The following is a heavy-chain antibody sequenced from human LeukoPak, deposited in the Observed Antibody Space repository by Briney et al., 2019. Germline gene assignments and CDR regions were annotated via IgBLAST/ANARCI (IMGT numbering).Heavy chain of an antibody. CDR3: ARDGEVEVRGVIGVIDY. CDR2: ISSSSSTI. V-gene: IGHV3-48*04. J-gene: IGHJ4*02. Sequence: GGSLRLSCAASGFTFSSYSMKWVRQAPGKGLEWVSYISSSSSTIYYADSVKGRFTISRDNAKNSLYLQMNSLRAEDTAVYYCARDGEVEVRGVIGVIDYWGQGTLVTVSS. CDR1: GFTFSSYS. D-gene: IGHD3-10*01.